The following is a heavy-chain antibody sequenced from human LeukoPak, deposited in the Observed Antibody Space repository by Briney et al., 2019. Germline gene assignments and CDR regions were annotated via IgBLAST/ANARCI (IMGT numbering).Heavy chain of an antibody. J-gene: IGHJ6*03. Sequence: GGSLRLSCAASGFTFSSYVMSWVRQAPGKGLEWVSAISGSGGSTYYADSVKGRFTISRDNSKNTLYLQMNSLRAEDTAVYYCAKYGDYAFYYYMDVWGKGTTVTVSS. V-gene: IGHV3-23*01. CDR2: ISGSGGST. D-gene: IGHD4-17*01. CDR3: AKYGDYAFYYYMDV. CDR1: GFTFSSYV.